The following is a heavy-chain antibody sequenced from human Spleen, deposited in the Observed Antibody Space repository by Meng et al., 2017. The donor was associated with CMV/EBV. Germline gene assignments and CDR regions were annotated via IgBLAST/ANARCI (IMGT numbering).Heavy chain of an antibody. CDR2: KSHDGSNK. Sequence: GESLKISCAASGFTFSSYEMNWVRQAPGKGLEWVAVKSHDGSNKDYADSVKGRFTISRDNSKNTLYLQMSSLRAEDTAVYYCARDQAPYRAKHCYGLDVWGQGTTVTVSS. CDR3: ARDQAPYRAKHCYGLDV. J-gene: IGHJ6*02. CDR1: GFTFSSYE. D-gene: IGHD4-11*01. V-gene: IGHV3-30*04.